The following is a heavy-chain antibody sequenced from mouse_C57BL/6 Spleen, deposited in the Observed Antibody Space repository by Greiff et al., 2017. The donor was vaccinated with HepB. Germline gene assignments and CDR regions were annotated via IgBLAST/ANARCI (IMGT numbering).Heavy chain of an antibody. V-gene: IGHV5-17*01. Sequence: EVHLVESGGGLVKPGGSLKLSCAASGFTFSDYGVHWVRQAPEKGLEWVAYISSGSSTIYYADTVKGRFTISRDNAKNTLFLQMTSLRSEDTAMYYCARDYGSSYGFDYWGQGTTLTVSS. J-gene: IGHJ2*01. CDR1: GFTFSDYG. CDR2: ISSGSSTI. CDR3: ARDYGSSYGFDY. D-gene: IGHD1-1*01.